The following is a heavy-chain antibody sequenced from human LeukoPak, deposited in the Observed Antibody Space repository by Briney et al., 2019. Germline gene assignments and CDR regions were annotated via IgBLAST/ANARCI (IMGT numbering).Heavy chain of an antibody. D-gene: IGHD6-13*01. Sequence: GGSLRLSCAASGFTFSSYSMNWVRQAPGKGLEWVSTISGSGANTYYADSVRGRFTISRDNSKNTLYLQMNSLRAEDTAVYYCAKTTIAAAGTAYYYGMDVWGQGTTVTVSS. CDR2: ISGSGANT. CDR3: AKTTIAAAGTAYYYGMDV. V-gene: IGHV3-23*01. CDR1: GFTFSSYS. J-gene: IGHJ6*02.